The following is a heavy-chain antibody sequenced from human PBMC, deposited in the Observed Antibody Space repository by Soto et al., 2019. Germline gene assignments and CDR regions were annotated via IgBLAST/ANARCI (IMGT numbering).Heavy chain of an antibody. CDR3: ARDRGIAVAGDPYYYSGMDV. V-gene: IGHV1-2*04. CDR1: GYTFNGYY. J-gene: IGHJ6*02. Sequence: SVKVSCKACGYTFNGYYMHWVRQDPGQGLEGMGWINPNSGGTNYAQKFQGWVTMTRDTSISTAYMELSRLRSDDTAVYYCARDRGIAVAGDPYYYSGMDVWGQGTTVTGSS. CDR2: INPNSGGT. D-gene: IGHD6-19*01.